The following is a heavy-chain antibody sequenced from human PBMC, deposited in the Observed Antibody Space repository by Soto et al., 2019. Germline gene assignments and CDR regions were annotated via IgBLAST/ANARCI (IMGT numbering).Heavy chain of an antibody. D-gene: IGHD3-10*01. CDR1: GGTFSSYA. CDR3: AREGNYYGSGSYYTGGSGVDY. CDR2: IIPIFGTA. Sequence: QVQLVQSGAEVKKPGSSVKVSCKASGGTFSSYAISWVRQAPGQGLEWMGGIIPIFGTANYAQKFQGRVTITADESTSTAYMELSSLRSEDTAVYYCAREGNYYGSGSYYTGGSGVDYWGQGTLVTVSS. V-gene: IGHV1-69*01. J-gene: IGHJ4*02.